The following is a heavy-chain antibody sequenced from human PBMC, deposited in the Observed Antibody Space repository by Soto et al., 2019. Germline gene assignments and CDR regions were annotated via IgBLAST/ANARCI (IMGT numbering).Heavy chain of an antibody. J-gene: IGHJ6*02. CDR1: GYTFTSYY. CDR3: ARDRPLDGSYYVYGMDV. CDR2: INPSGGST. Sequence: ASVKVSCKASGYTFTSYYMHWVRQAPGQGLEWMGIINPSGGSTSYAQKFQGRVTMTRDTSTSTVYMELSSLRSEDTAVYYCARDRPLDGSYYVYGMDVWGQGTTVTVSS. D-gene: IGHD3-22*01. V-gene: IGHV1-46*01.